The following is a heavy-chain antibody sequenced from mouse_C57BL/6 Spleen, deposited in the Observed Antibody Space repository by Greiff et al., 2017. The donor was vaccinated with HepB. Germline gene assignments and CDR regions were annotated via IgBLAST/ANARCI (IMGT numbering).Heavy chain of an antibody. Sequence: EVKLVESGGGLVQPKGSLKLSCAASGFSFNTYAMNWVRQAPGKGLEWVARIRSKSNNYATYYADSVKDRFTISRDDSESMLYLQMNNLKTEDTAMYYCVRHIYYDYDDFAYWGQGTLVTVSA. CDR2: IRSKSNNYAT. D-gene: IGHD2-4*01. V-gene: IGHV10-1*01. CDR3: VRHIYYDYDDFAY. J-gene: IGHJ3*01. CDR1: GFSFNTYA.